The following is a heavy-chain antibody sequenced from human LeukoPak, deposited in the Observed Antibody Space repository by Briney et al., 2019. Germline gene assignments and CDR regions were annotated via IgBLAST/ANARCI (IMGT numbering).Heavy chain of an antibody. D-gene: IGHD3-3*01. CDR2: INPNSGGT. J-gene: IGHJ4*02. Sequence: ASVKVSCKASGYSFTGYYMHWVRQAPGQGLEWMGWINPNSGGTNYAQQFQGRVTMTRNTSISTAYMELSSLRSEDTAVYYCARGRDDYDFWSGHHIDYFDYWGQGTLVTVSS. V-gene: IGHV1-2*02. CDR3: ARGRDDYDFWSGHHIDYFDY. CDR1: GYSFTGYY.